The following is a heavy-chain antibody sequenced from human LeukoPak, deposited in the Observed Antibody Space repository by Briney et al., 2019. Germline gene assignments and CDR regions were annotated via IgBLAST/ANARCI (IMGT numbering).Heavy chain of an antibody. CDR3: ARDDAGYSSSWDK. J-gene: IGHJ4*02. Sequence: GASVKVSCKASGYTFTCYYMHWVRQAPGQGVEWMGLINPNSGGTNYAQKFQGRVPMTRHTSISTAYMELSRLRSDDTAVYYCARDDAGYSSSWDKWGQGTLVTVSS. CDR1: GYTFTCYY. V-gene: IGHV1-2*06. CDR2: INPNSGGT. D-gene: IGHD6-13*01.